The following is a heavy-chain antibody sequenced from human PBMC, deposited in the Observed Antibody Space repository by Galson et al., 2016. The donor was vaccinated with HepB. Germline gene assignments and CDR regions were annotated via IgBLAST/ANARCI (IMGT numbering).Heavy chain of an antibody. CDR2: ISDSGTNT. Sequence: SLRLSCAASGFPFSSYTMTWVRQSSGKGLEWVSAISDSGTNTYYADSVKGRFTISRDNSRNTLYLQMNSLRAEDTAIYYCAKGRGTVSPDYWGQGTLVTVSS. V-gene: IGHV3-23*01. D-gene: IGHD1-14*01. CDR1: GFPFSSYT. J-gene: IGHJ4*02. CDR3: AKGRGTVSPDY.